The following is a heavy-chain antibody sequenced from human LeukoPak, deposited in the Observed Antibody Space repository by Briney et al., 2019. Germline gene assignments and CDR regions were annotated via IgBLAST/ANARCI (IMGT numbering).Heavy chain of an antibody. V-gene: IGHV5-51*01. CDR1: GYSFTSYW. D-gene: IGHD2-21*02. CDR3: ASGRVTAIGSQYFDY. J-gene: IGHJ4*02. CDR2: IYPGDSDT. Sequence: GESLKISCKGSGYSFTSYWIGWVRQVPGKGLEWMGIIYPGDSDTRYSPSFQGQVTISADKSISTAYLQWSSLKASDTAMYYCASGRVTAIGSQYFDYWGQGTLVTVSS.